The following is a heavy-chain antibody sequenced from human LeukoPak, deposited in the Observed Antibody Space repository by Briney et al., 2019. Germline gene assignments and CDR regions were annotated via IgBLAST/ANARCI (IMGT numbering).Heavy chain of an antibody. D-gene: IGHD2-8*02. CDR1: GNTFTSYY. CDR2: MNPSDGST. Sequence: GASVKVSCKASGNTFTSYYIHWVRQAPGQGLEWMGIMNPSDGSTSYAQKFRGRVTMTRDTSTTTVYMEMSNLSSEDTAMYYCAKSRTTGSASSDYWGQGTLVTVSS. CDR3: AKSRTTGSASSDY. V-gene: IGHV1-46*01. J-gene: IGHJ4*02.